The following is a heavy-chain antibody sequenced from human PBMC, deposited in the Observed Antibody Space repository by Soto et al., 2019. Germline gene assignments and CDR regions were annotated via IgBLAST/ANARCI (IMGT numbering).Heavy chain of an antibody. CDR3: ARQRTSVVTQAYFDD. CDR1: GGSINSRSYY. V-gene: IGHV4-39*01. Sequence: SETLSFTCTVSGGSINSRSYYWGWIRQSPGKGLEWIGSIYYSGSTYYNPSLKGRVAMSVDTSKNQFSLKLRSVSAADTAVYYCARQRTSVVTQAYFDDWGQGSLVTVSS. J-gene: IGHJ4*02. CDR2: IYYSGST. D-gene: IGHD2-21*02.